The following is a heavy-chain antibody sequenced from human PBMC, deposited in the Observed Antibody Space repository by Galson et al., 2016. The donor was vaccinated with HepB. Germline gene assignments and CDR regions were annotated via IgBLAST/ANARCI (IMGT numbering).Heavy chain of an antibody. CDR2: VSPKNGGT. CDR1: GYTFRDYY. D-gene: IGHD1-14*01. J-gene: IGHJ2*01. V-gene: IGHV1-2*02. CDR3: ARDVGQPGYHWYFDI. Sequence: SVKVSCKASGYTFRDYYIHWVRQAPGQGPEWMGWVSPKNGGTMYAQKFQGRVTMTRDTSISTAYMELSNLRSDDTAVYYRARDVGQPGYHWYFDIWGRGTLVTVSS.